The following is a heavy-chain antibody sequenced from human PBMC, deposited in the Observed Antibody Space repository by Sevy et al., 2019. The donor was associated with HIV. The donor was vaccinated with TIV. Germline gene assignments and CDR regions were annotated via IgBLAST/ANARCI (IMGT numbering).Heavy chain of an antibody. CDR1: GFTLSGYW. V-gene: IGHV3-74*01. J-gene: IGHJ4*02. CDR3: VRGTSGWYGVDF. CDR2: MNSDGTVI. Sequence: GGSLRLSCAPSGFTLSGYWMHWVRQAPGKGLEWVSYMNSDGTVIKYADFVQGRFIMSRDNAKNTLFLQMNSLTVADTALYYCVRGTSGWYGVDFWGQRTLVTASS. D-gene: IGHD6-19*01.